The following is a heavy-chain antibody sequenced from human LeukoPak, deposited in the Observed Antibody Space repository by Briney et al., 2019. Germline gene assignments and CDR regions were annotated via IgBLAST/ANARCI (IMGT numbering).Heavy chain of an antibody. CDR2: INHSGST. J-gene: IGHJ6*03. V-gene: IGHV4-34*01. Sequence: SETLSLTCAVYGGSFSGYYWSWIRQPPGKGLEWIGEINHSGSTNYNPSLKSRVTISVDTSKNQFSLKLSSVTAADTAVYYCARQQRGYSGYGVTYYMDVWGKGTTVTVSS. CDR1: GGSFSGYY. CDR3: ARQQRGYSGYGVTYYMDV. D-gene: IGHD5-12*01.